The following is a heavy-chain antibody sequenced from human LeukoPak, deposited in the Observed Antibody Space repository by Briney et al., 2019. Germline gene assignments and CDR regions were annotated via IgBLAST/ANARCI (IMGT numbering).Heavy chain of an antibody. D-gene: IGHD6-6*01. J-gene: IGHJ4*02. CDR1: GYTFTGYY. CDR2: INPNSGGT. V-gene: IGHV1-2*06. Sequence: ASVKVSCKASGYTFTGYYMHWVRQAPGQGLEWMGRINPNSGGTNYAQKFQGRVTMTRDTSISTAYTELSRLRSDDTAVYYCARVYRLYSSSSMGYWGQGTLVTVSS. CDR3: ARVYRLYSSSSMGY.